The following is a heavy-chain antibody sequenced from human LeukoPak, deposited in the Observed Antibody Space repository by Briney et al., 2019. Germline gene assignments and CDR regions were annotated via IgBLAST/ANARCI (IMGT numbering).Heavy chain of an antibody. CDR3: ARGLDYGDYFDY. CDR2: FYSVGST. CDR1: GFPFTDYY. Sequence: GGSLRLSCAASGFPFTDYYMSWIRQAPGKGLEWVSLFYSVGSTYYADSVKGRFTISRDNSKNTLYLQMNSLRAEDTAVYYCARGLDYGDYFDYWGQGTLVTVSS. V-gene: IGHV3-53*01. J-gene: IGHJ4*02. D-gene: IGHD4-17*01.